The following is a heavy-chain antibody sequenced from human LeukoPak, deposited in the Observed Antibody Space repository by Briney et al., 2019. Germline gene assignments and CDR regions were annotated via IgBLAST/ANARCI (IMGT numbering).Heavy chain of an antibody. CDR2: ISGSGCST. J-gene: IGHJ6*02. V-gene: IGHV3-23*01. Sequence: GGSLRLSCAASGFTFSSYAMSWVRQAPGKGLEWVAAISGSGCSTYYADSVKGRFTISRDNSKNTLYLQMNSLRAEDTAVYYCAKVSGGGLYYDGMDVWGQGTTVTVSS. CDR1: GFTFSSYA. D-gene: IGHD1-14*01. CDR3: AKVSGGGLYYDGMDV.